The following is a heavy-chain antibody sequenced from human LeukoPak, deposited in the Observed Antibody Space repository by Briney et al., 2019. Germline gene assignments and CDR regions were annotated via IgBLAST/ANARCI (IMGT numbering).Heavy chain of an antibody. V-gene: IGHV4-59*02. CDR1: GGTVSDYY. CDR3: ASRKLGNDY. D-gene: IGHD7-27*01. J-gene: IGHJ4*02. Sequence: PSETLSLTCTISGGTVSDYYWSWIRQSPGKGLEWIGYIYHTGSTSYSPSLKSRVTISADTSQNQFSLKLSSVTAADTAVYYCASRKLGNDYWGQGTLVTVSS. CDR2: IYHTGST.